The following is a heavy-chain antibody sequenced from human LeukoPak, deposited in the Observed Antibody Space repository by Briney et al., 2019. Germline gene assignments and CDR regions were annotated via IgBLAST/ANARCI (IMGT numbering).Heavy chain of an antibody. J-gene: IGHJ5*02. CDR1: GFTFDDYA. V-gene: IGHV3-9*01. CDR3: AKAASYGDYVDNWFDP. Sequence: PGGSLRLSCAASGFTFDDYAMHWVRQAPGKGLEWVSGISWNSGSIGYADSVKGRFTISRDNAKNPLYLQMNSLRAEDTALYYCAKAASYGDYVDNWFDPWGQGTLVTVSS. D-gene: IGHD4-17*01. CDR2: ISWNSGSI.